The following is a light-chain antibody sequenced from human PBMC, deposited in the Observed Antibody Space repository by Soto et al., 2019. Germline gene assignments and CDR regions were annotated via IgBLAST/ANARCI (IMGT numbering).Light chain of an antibody. V-gene: IGLV1-44*01. CDR3: AGWDDSLNGWV. Sequence: QSVLTQPPSASGTPGQRVTISCSGSSSNIGSNTVNWYQQLPGTAPKLLLYSNNQRPSGVPDRFSGSKSGTSASLAISGLQSEKDAAYFCAGWDDSLNGWVFGGRTKLPVL. J-gene: IGLJ3*02. CDR2: SNN. CDR1: SSNIGSNT.